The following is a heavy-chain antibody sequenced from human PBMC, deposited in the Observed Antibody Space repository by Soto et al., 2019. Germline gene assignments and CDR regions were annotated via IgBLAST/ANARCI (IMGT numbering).Heavy chain of an antibody. V-gene: IGHV1-3*01. J-gene: IGHJ4*02. Sequence: QVQLVQSGAEVKKPGASVKVSCKASGYTFTSYAMHWVRQAPGQRLEWMGWINAGNGNTKYSQKFQGRVTITRDTSASTAYMELSSLRSEDTAVYYCARPYCSSTSCYAGVYFDYWGQGTLVTVSS. D-gene: IGHD2-2*01. CDR3: ARPYCSSTSCYAGVYFDY. CDR1: GYTFTSYA. CDR2: INAGNGNT.